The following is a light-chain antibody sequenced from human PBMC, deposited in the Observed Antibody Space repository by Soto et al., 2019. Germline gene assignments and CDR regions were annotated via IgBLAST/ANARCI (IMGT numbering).Light chain of an antibody. CDR2: GAS. Sequence: EIVLTQSPGTLSLSPGERATLSCRASQSISSGYLAWYQQKPGQAPRLLIYGASSRATGIPDRFSCSGSGTDFTLTISRLEPEDFAVYYCQQYGSSLWTFGQGTKVEIK. V-gene: IGKV3-20*01. CDR1: QSISSGY. J-gene: IGKJ1*01. CDR3: QQYGSSLWT.